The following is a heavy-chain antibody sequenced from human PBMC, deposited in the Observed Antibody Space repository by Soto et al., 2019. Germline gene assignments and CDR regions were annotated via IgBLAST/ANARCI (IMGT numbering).Heavy chain of an antibody. CDR2: ISGSGGST. V-gene: IGHV3-23*01. CDR3: AKDPTYSGWDKYGMDV. CDR1: GFTFSSYA. Sequence: GGSLRLSCAASGFTFSSYAMSWVRQAPGKGLEWVSAISGSGGSTYYADSVKGRFTISRDNSKNTLYLQMNSLRAEDTAVYYCAKDPTYSGWDKYGMDVWGQGTTVTVSS. J-gene: IGHJ6*02. D-gene: IGHD3-16*01.